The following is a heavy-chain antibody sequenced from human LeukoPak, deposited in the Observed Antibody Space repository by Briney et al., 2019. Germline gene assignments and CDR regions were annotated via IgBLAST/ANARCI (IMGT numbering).Heavy chain of an antibody. Sequence: SQTLSLTCTVSGGSISSGSYYWSWIRQPAGKGLEWIGRIYTSGSTNYNPSLKSRVTISVDTSKNQFSLKLSPVTAADTAVYYCARDGSSSWYSYFDYWGQGTLVTVSS. CDR3: ARDGSSSWYSYFDY. V-gene: IGHV4-61*02. D-gene: IGHD6-13*01. CDR2: IYTSGST. J-gene: IGHJ4*02. CDR1: GGSISSGSYY.